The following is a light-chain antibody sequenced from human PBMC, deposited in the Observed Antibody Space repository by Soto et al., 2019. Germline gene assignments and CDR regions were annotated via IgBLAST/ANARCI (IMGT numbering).Light chain of an antibody. J-gene: IGKJ1*01. CDR3: QQSYSTPRT. CDR2: AAS. CDR1: QSISSY. Sequence: DIQMTQSPSSLSASVGDRVTSTCRASQSISSYLNWYQQKPGKAPKLLIYAASSLQSGVPSRFSGSGSGTDFTLTISSLQPEDFATYYCQQSYSTPRTFGHGTKVDIK. V-gene: IGKV1-39*01.